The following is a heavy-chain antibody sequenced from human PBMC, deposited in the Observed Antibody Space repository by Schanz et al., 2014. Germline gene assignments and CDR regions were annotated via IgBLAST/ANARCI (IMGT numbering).Heavy chain of an antibody. CDR3: GRGGGAYPQKYGMDV. J-gene: IGHJ6*02. V-gene: IGHV1-46*01. Sequence: QVHLMQSGAEAKKPGASVKVSCKAFGYSFTTYFIHWVRLAPGQGFEWMGLISPSGGSTSYAQKFQGSFTMTRDPSTGPVFMELGGLTSEDTAVYYCGRGGGAYPQKYGMDVWGQGTTVTVSS. CDR2: ISPSGGST. CDR1: GYSFTTYF. D-gene: IGHD3-16*01.